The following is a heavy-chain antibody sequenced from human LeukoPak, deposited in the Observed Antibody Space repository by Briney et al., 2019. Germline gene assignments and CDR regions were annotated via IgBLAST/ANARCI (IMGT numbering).Heavy chain of an antibody. J-gene: IGHJ4*02. Sequence: ASVKVSCKTSGYTFSNFGINWVRQAPGQGLEWMGWISGNNDNPNYGQKFQGRFTVTTDSSTSTAYMKLRNLRFDDTAVYYCARDGTSTDDYWGQGTLVTVSS. CDR1: GYTFSNFG. D-gene: IGHD2-2*01. CDR3: ARDGTSTDDY. V-gene: IGHV1-18*01. CDR2: ISGNNDNP.